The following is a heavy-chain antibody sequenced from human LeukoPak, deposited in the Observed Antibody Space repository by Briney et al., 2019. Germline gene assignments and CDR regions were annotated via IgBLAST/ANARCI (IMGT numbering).Heavy chain of an antibody. CDR3: AREIFGLGSYPDF. CDR1: GFAFNTYA. V-gene: IGHV3-33*01. D-gene: IGHD3-10*01. Sequence: GTSLRLSCAASGFAFNTYAMHGVRQAPGKGLEWVTLIWHDGSHKFYIDSVRGRFTISRDNSKNTVYLQMNGLRAEDTAVYYCAREIFGLGSYPDFWGQGTLVTVS. CDR2: IWHDGSHK. J-gene: IGHJ4*02.